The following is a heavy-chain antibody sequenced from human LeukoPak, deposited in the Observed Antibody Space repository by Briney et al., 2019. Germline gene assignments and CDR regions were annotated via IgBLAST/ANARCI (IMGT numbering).Heavy chain of an antibody. J-gene: IGHJ4*02. CDR3: ARDRYYYDSSARYFDY. CDR2: IYYSGSS. Sequence: SETLSLTCSVSGGSISRFYWSWIRQPPGKGLEWIGYIYYSGSSNSNPSLKSRVTMSMDSSKNQFSLKLSSVTAADTAVYYCARDRYYYDSSARYFDYWGQGTLVTVSS. D-gene: IGHD3-22*01. V-gene: IGHV4-59*12. CDR1: GGSISRFY.